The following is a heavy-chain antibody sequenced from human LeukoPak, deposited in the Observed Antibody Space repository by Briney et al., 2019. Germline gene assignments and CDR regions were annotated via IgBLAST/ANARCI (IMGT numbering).Heavy chain of an antibody. CDR1: GDSISSSY. D-gene: IGHD1-1*01. Sequence: SETLSLTCTVSGDSISSSYWSWIRQPPGQGLEWIGNIYFTGSTTYNPSLKSRVTISVDTSKNQFSLKMTSVTAADTAVYYWAREATGTTRGNWFDPWGQGTLITVSS. CDR2: IYFTGST. V-gene: IGHV4-59*01. CDR3: AREATGTTRGNWFDP. J-gene: IGHJ5*02.